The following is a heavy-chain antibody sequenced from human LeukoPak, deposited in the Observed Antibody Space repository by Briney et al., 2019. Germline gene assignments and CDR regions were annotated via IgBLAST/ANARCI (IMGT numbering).Heavy chain of an antibody. D-gene: IGHD2-2*01. CDR1: GGSISSYY. J-gene: IGHJ4*02. V-gene: IGHV4-4*07. CDR3: AREELGYCSSTSCPHFDY. Sequence: SETLSLTCTVSGGSISSYYRSWIRQPAGKGLEWIGRIYTSGSTNYNPSLKSRVTISVDKSKNQFSLKLSSVTAADTAVYYCAREELGYCSSTSCPHFDYWGQGTLVTVSS. CDR2: IYTSGST.